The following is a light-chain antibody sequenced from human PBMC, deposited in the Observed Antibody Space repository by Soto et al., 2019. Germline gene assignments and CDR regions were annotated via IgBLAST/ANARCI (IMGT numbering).Light chain of an antibody. V-gene: IGLV2-14*01. CDR3: SSYTSSSTPHV. CDR2: DVS. Sequence: QSALTQPASVSGSPGQSITISCTGTSSDVGGYNYVSWYQQHLGKAPRLMIYDVSYRPSRVSNRFSDSKSVNTASLTISGLQAEDEADYYCSSYTSSSTPHVFGTGTKVTVL. CDR1: SSDVGGYNY. J-gene: IGLJ1*01.